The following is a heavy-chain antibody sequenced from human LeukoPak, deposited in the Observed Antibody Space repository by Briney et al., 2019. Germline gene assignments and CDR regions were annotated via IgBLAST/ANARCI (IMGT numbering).Heavy chain of an antibody. V-gene: IGHV3-53*01. CDR1: GFTVIDNY. CDR2: MYSRGDT. Sequence: GGSLRLSCAASGFTVIDNYMSWVRQAPGKGLEWVSVMYSRGDTYYANSVKGRFTFSRDISKNTLHLQMNGLRTEDTAMYYCARDDSQVPAAGVLASWGQGTLVIVSS. D-gene: IGHD6-13*01. J-gene: IGHJ5*02. CDR3: ARDDSQVPAAGVLAS.